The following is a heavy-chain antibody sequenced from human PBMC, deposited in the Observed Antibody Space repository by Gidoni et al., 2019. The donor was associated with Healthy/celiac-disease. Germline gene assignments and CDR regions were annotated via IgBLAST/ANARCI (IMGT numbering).Heavy chain of an antibody. CDR1: GGTFSRHA. CDR3: ARGYGVVVPAARTNWYFDL. Sequence: QVQLVQSGAEVKKPGSSVKVSCKASGGTFSRHAISWVRQAPGQGREGMGGVIPIFGTANYAQKFQGRVTITADESTSTAYMELSSLRSEDTAVYYCARGYGVVVPAARTNWYFDLWGRGTLVTVSS. J-gene: IGHJ2*01. D-gene: IGHD2-2*01. V-gene: IGHV1-69*01. CDR2: VIPIFGTA.